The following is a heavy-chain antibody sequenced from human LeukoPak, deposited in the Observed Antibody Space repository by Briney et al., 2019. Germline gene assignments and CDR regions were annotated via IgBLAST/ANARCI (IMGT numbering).Heavy chain of an antibody. CDR1: GFTFSNAW. D-gene: IGHD4-17*01. Sequence: PGGSLRLSCAASGFTFSNAWMRWVRQAPGKGLEWVGRIKSKTDGGKTDYAAPVKGRFTSSRDDSKNTLYLQMNSLKTEDTAVYYCTTESPPSMTTVTMHYFDYWGQGTLVTVSS. V-gene: IGHV3-15*01. CDR3: TTESPPSMTTVTMHYFDY. CDR2: IKSKTDGGKT. J-gene: IGHJ4*02.